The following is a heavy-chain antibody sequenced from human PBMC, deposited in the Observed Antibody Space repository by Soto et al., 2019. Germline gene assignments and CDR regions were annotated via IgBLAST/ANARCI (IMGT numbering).Heavy chain of an antibody. CDR1: GGSISSGGYY. CDR2: IYYSGST. D-gene: IGHD2-15*01. V-gene: IGHV4-31*03. Sequence: SETLSLTCTVSGGSISSGGYYWSWIRQHPGKGLEWIGYIYYSGSTYYNPSLKSRVTISVDTSKNQFSLKLSSVTAADTAVYYCARASGCCSGGSCPVGWFDPWGQGTLVTVSS. J-gene: IGHJ5*02. CDR3: ARASGCCSGGSCPVGWFDP.